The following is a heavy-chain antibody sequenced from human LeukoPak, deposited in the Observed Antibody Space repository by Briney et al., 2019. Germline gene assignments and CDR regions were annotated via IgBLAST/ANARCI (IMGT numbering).Heavy chain of an antibody. Sequence: GGSLRLSRAASGFTFSSYTMSWVRQAPGKGLEWVSGISGSSIGTYYADSVKGRFTISRDNSKNTLYLQMNSLRAEDTAVYYCAKFGSEGKFDYWGQGTLVTVSS. D-gene: IGHD1-26*01. CDR2: ISGSSIGT. CDR3: AKFGSEGKFDY. J-gene: IGHJ4*02. V-gene: IGHV3-23*01. CDR1: GFTFSSYT.